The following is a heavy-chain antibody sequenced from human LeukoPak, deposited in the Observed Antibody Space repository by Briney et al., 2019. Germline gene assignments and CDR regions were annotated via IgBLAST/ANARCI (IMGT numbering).Heavy chain of an antibody. CDR1: GYTFTSYA. CDR2: INAGNGNT. D-gene: IGHD3-10*01. V-gene: IGHV1-3*01. Sequence: GASVKVSCKASGYTFTSYAMHWVRQAPGQRLEWMGWINAGNGNTKYSQKFQGRVTITRDTSASTAYMELSSLRSEDTAVYYCARDFGMVRGRGGATNWFDPWGQGTLVTVSS. CDR3: ARDFGMVRGRGGATNWFDP. J-gene: IGHJ5*02.